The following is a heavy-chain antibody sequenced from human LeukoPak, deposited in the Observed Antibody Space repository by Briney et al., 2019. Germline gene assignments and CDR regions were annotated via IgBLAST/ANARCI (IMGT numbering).Heavy chain of an antibody. J-gene: IGHJ4*02. D-gene: IGHD3-10*01. V-gene: IGHV4-39*01. CDR1: GGSISSSLYS. Sequence: SETLSLTCTVSGGSISSSLYSWGWIRQPPGKGLEWIGNISDSGSTHYNPSLKSRVSISVDTSKDQFSLKLSSVTAADTAVYYCARQGPGMRTYFFDYWGQGTLVTVSS. CDR3: ARQGPGMRTYFFDY. CDR2: ISDSGST.